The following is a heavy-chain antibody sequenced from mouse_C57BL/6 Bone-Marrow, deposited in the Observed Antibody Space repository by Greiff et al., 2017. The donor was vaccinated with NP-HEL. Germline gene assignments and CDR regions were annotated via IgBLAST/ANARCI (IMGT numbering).Heavy chain of an antibody. V-gene: IGHV5-6*01. CDR3: ASPYDYDVAWFAY. Sequence: EVKVVESGGDLVKPGGSLKLSCAASGFTFSSYGMSWVRQTPDKRLEWVATISSGGSYTYYPDSVKGRFTISRDNAKNTLYLQMSSLKSEDKAMYYCASPYDYDVAWFAYWGQGTLVTVSA. J-gene: IGHJ3*01. CDR2: ISSGGSYT. D-gene: IGHD2-4*01. CDR1: GFTFSSYG.